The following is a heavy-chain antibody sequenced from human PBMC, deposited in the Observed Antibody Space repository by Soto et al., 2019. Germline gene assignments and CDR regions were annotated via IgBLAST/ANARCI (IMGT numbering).Heavy chain of an antibody. CDR3: AHRGEMAKISSGYFDF. V-gene: IGHV2-5*02. CDR1: GFSLSTSGVG. CDR2: MYWDDDK. J-gene: IGHJ4*02. D-gene: IGHD3-10*01. Sequence: QITLKESGPTLVKPTQTLTLTCTFSGFSLSTSGVGVGWIRQPPGKALEWLALMYWDDDKRYSPSLKSRLTLTKDPSKYHVDLTVTNMDPVDTATYYGAHRGEMAKISSGYFDFWGQGTLVTVSS.